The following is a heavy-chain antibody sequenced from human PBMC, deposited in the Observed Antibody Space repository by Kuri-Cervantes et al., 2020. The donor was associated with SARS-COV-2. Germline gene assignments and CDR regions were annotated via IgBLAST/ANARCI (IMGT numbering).Heavy chain of an antibody. V-gene: IGHV5-51*01. CDR3: ARRLAATGTIDY. CDR2: INPGNCDT. D-gene: IGHD6-13*01. CDR1: GYSFTSYW. Sequence: KVSCKGSGYSFTSYWIGWVRQMPGKGLEWMGSINPGNCDTRYSQSFQGQVTITTNKSISTAYLQWSSLKAADTAVYYCARRLAATGTIDYWGQGTLVTVSS. J-gene: IGHJ4*02.